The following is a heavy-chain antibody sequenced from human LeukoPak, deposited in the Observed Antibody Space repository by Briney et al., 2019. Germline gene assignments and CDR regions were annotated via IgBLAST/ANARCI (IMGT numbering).Heavy chain of an antibody. Sequence: PGGSLRLSCAASGFTFSSYSMNWVRQPPGKGLEWIGEIYHSGSTNYNPSLKSRVTISVDKSKNQFSLKLSSVTAADTAVYYCARGGPDYDILTGYFPWGQGTLVTVSS. CDR3: ARGGPDYDILTGYFP. V-gene: IGHV4-4*02. CDR1: GFTFSSYSM. CDR2: IYHSGST. J-gene: IGHJ5*02. D-gene: IGHD3-9*01.